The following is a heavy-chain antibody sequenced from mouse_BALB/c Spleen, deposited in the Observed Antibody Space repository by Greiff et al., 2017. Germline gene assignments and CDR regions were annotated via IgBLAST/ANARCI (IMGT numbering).Heavy chain of an antibody. CDR2: ISSGSSTI. CDR1: GFTFSSFG. Sequence: EVMLVESGGGLVQPGGSRKLSCAASGFTFSSFGMHWVRQAPEKGLEWVAYISSGSSTIYYADTVKGRFTISRDNPKNTLFLQMTRLRSEDTAMYYCARVGGGYFYAMDYWGQGTSVTVSS. CDR3: ARVGGGYFYAMDY. D-gene: IGHD2-3*01. V-gene: IGHV5-17*02. J-gene: IGHJ4*01.